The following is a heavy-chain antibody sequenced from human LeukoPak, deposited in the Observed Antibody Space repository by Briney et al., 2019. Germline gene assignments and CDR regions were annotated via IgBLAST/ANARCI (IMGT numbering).Heavy chain of an antibody. D-gene: IGHD6-13*01. CDR2: ISYDGSNK. J-gene: IGHJ6*02. V-gene: IGHV3-30*18. Sequence: PGGSLRLSFAASGFTFSSYGMLWVRQAPGKGLEWVAVISYDGSNKYYADSVKGRFTISRDNSKNTLYLQMNSLRAEDTAVYYCAKRSSYSSSWYVSQSYYYYYGMDVWGQGTTVTVSS. CDR1: GFTFSSYG. CDR3: AKRSSYSSSWYVSQSYYYYYGMDV.